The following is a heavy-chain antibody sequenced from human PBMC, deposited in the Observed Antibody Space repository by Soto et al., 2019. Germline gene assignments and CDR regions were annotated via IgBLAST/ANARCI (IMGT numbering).Heavy chain of an antibody. CDR2: ISAYNGNT. CDR3: ARDLPYSGSYYSGYFQH. CDR1: GYSFTSYG. V-gene: IGHV1-18*01. D-gene: IGHD1-26*01. J-gene: IGHJ1*01. Sequence: ASVEVSCKSSGYSFTSYGIIWVRQAPGQGLEWMGWISAYNGNTNYAQKLQGRVTMTTDTSTSTAYMELKSLRSDDTAVYYCARDLPYSGSYYSGYFQHWGQGTLVPVSS.